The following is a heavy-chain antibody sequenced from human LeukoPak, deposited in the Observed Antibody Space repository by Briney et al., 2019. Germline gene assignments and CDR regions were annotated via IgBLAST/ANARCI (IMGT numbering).Heavy chain of an antibody. CDR3: ARDDSSSAWRYYFDY. Sequence: PGGSLRLSCAASGFTFSSYPMHWVRQAPGKGLEWLAVISYDESNKYYADSVKGRFTVSRDNSKNNLYLQMNSLRAEDTAVYYCARDDSSSAWRYYFDYWGQGTLVTVSS. J-gene: IGHJ4*02. CDR1: GFTFSSYP. CDR2: ISYDESNK. V-gene: IGHV3-30-3*01. D-gene: IGHD6-19*01.